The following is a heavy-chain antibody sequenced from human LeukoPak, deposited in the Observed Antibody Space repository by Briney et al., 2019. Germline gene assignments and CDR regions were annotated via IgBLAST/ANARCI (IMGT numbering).Heavy chain of an antibody. CDR1: GYSFTSYW. Sequence: GESLKISCKGSGYSFTSYWIGWVRQMPGKGLEWMGIIYPGGSDTRYSPSFQGQVTISADKSISTAYLQWSSLKASDTAMYYCARHTNYYDSSGYYYDFDYWGQGTLVTVSS. D-gene: IGHD3-22*01. CDR2: IYPGGSDT. V-gene: IGHV5-51*01. CDR3: ARHTNYYDSSGYYYDFDY. J-gene: IGHJ4*02.